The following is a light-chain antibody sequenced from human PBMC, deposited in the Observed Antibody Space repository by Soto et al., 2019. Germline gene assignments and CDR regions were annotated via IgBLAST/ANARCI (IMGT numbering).Light chain of an antibody. V-gene: IGKV3-20*01. CDR1: QSVSSNY. J-gene: IGKJ1*01. Sequence: EIVLTQSPDTPSLSTGERATLSCRAIQSVSSNYLAWYQQKPGQAPGPLIYGTSIRATGIPDRFSGSGSGTDFTLTITRLEPEDFAVYYCQRFGTSPPWTFGQGTKVDIK. CDR3: QRFGTSPPWT. CDR2: GTS.